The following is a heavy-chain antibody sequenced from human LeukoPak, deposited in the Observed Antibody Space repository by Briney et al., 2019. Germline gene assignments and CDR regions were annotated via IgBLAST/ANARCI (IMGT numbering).Heavy chain of an antibody. D-gene: IGHD2-2*01. CDR1: GYSLITYY. CDR2: INPSGGRT. Sequence: ASVKVSFMQSGYSLITYYMHWVRQAPGQGLEWMGIINPSGGRTNYAQRFQGRVTMTRDTSTSTVYMELSSLGSEDTAVYYCARPTSVIPAADISYYFYAMDVWGQGTTVTVSS. CDR3: ARPTSVIPAADISYYFYAMDV. V-gene: IGHV1-46*01. J-gene: IGHJ6*02.